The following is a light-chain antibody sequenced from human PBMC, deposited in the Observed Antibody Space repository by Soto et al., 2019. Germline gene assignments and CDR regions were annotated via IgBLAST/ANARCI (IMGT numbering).Light chain of an antibody. J-gene: IGLJ3*02. V-gene: IGLV2-23*02. Sequence: QSALTQPASVSGSPGQSITISCTGTSSDVGSHNFVSWYQQRPGKAPKLMIFEVTKRPSGVSNRFSGSKSGDTASLTISGLQTEDEADYYCCSYAGYYTWVFGGGTQLTVL. CDR3: CSYAGYYTWV. CDR2: EVT. CDR1: SSDVGSHNF.